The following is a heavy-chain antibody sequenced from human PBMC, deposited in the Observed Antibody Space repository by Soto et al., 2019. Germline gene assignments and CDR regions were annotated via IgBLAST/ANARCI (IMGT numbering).Heavy chain of an antibody. Sequence: GGSLRVSCGASGFTFSNYYMSWIRQAPGKGLEWVSYISSTGRTIYYADSVKGRFTVSRDNAQNSLSLKLNSLRVEDTAVYYCARSYSSGWEFDYWGQGTQVTVSS. CDR2: ISSTGRTI. V-gene: IGHV3-11*01. D-gene: IGHD6-19*01. CDR1: GFTFSNYY. J-gene: IGHJ4*02. CDR3: ARSYSSGWEFDY.